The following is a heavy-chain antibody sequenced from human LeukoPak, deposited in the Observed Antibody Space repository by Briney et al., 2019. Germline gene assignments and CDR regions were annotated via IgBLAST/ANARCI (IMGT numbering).Heavy chain of an antibody. D-gene: IGHD3-22*01. CDR1: GYTFTSYY. CDR3: ARDLINYYDSSGYGWFDP. CDR2: INPSGGST. Sequence: ASVKVSCKASGYTFTSYYMHWVRQAPGQGLEWMGIINPSGGSTSYAQKFQGRVTMTRDTSTSTVYMELSSLRSEDTAVYYCARDLINYYDSSGYGWFDPWGQGTLVTASS. J-gene: IGHJ5*02. V-gene: IGHV1-46*03.